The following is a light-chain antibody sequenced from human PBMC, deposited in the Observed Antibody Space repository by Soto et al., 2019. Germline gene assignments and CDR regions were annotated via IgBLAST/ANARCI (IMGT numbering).Light chain of an antibody. CDR2: SNN. J-gene: IGLJ3*02. V-gene: IGLV1-44*01. CDR3: AAWDDSLNGPV. Sequence: QSVLTQPPSASGTPGQRVTISCSGSSSNIGSNPVNWYQQLPGMAPKLLIYSNNHRPSGVPDRISGSKSGASASLAISGLQSEDEADYYCAAWDDSLNGPVLGGGTKVTVL. CDR1: SSNIGSNP.